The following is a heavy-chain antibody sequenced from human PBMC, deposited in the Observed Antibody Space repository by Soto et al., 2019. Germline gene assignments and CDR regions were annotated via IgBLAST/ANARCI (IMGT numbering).Heavy chain of an antibody. J-gene: IGHJ4*02. CDR3: AHIVVAGLGYYFDY. CDR1: GFSLSSTRMA. D-gene: IGHD6-19*01. CDR2: IYWDADK. Sequence: QITLKESGPTLVKPTQTLTLTCTFSGFSLSSTRMAVGWIRQPPGQALEWLALIYWDADKRYSPFLKSRLTITKDTYKNLVVLTMSTLDPVDTARYYCAHIVVAGLGYYFDYWCQGTLVTVSS. V-gene: IGHV2-5*02.